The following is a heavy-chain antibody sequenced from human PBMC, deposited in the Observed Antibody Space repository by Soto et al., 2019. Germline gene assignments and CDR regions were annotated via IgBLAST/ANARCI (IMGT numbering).Heavy chain of an antibody. D-gene: IGHD4-17*01. V-gene: IGHV4-59*01. CDR3: ARDPGSPYGNWFDP. CDR2: IYYSGST. Sequence: LSLTCTVSGGSISSYYWSWIRQPPGKGLEWIGYIYYSGSTNYNPSLKSRVTISVDTSKNQFSLKLSSVTAADTAVYYCARDPGSPYGNWFDPWGQGTLVTVSS. CDR1: GGSISSYY. J-gene: IGHJ5*02.